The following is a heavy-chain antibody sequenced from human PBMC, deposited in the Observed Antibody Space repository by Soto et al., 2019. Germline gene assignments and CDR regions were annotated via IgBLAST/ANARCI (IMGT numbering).Heavy chain of an antibody. D-gene: IGHD4-17*01. V-gene: IGHV4-59*01. CDR3: ARDPGSPYGNWFDP. CDR2: IYYSGST. Sequence: LSLTCTVSGGSISSYYWSWIRQPPGKGLEWIGYIYYSGSTNYNPSLKSRVTISVDTSKNQFSLKLSSVTAADTAVYYCARDPGSPYGNWFDPWGQGTLVTVSS. CDR1: GGSISSYY. J-gene: IGHJ5*02.